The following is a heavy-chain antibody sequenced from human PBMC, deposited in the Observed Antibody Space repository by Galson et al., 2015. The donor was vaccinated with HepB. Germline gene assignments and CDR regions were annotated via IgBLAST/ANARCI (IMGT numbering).Heavy chain of an antibody. J-gene: IGHJ4*02. CDR1: GFTFRRYA. CDR2: IWYDGSKK. V-gene: IGHV3-33*01. CDR3: ARDDYDDHAIMFDY. D-gene: IGHD4-17*01. Sequence: SLRLSCAASGFTFRRYAMHWVRQAPGKGLEWVAVIWYDGSKKYFADSVKGRFTISRDNSKNTLSLQMNSLRPEDTAVYYCARDDYDDHAIMFDYWGQGIQVTVSS.